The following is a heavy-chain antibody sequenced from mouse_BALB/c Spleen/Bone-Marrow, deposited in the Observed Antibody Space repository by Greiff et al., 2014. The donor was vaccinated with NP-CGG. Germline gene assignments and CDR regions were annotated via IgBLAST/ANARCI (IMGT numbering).Heavy chain of an antibody. D-gene: IGHD1-2*01. CDR2: VWAGGST. CDR1: GFSLTSYG. Sequence: VKLVESGPGLVAPSQSLSITCTVSGFSLTSYGVHWVRQPPGKGLEWLGVVWAGGSTNYNSALMSRLSISKDNSKSQFFLKMNSLQIDDTAMYYCARGLLRLRGYAMDYWGQGTSVTVSS. J-gene: IGHJ4*01. V-gene: IGHV2-9*02. CDR3: ARGLLRLRGYAMDY.